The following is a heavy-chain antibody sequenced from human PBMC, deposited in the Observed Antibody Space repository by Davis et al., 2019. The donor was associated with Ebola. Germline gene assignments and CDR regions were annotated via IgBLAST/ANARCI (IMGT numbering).Heavy chain of an antibody. CDR3: AKDPGPCFDP. CDR2: LGLSADT. Sequence: PGGSLRLSCAASGFVFSSYVMSWVRRAPGKGLEWVSTLGLSADTYYADSVKGRFTTSRDNSKNTLHLQMNSLRPEDTAVYYCAKDPGPCFDPWGQGTLVTVSS. CDR1: GFVFSSYV. V-gene: IGHV3-23*01. J-gene: IGHJ5*02.